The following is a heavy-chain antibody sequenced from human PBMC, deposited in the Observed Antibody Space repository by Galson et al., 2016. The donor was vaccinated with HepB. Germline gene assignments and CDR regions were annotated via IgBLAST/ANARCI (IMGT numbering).Heavy chain of an antibody. J-gene: IGHJ5*02. CDR2: MRPLVDTV. CDR1: GGTFIYFA. Sequence: SVKVSCKASGGTFIYFAISWVRQAPGQGLEWLGGMRPLVDTVDYAEGFQGRITITADESTSTVSMELNSLRSDDTAVYYCARVVPAAIGSNWFDPWGQGTLVTVSS. D-gene: IGHD2-2*01. V-gene: IGHV1-69*13. CDR3: ARVVPAAIGSNWFDP.